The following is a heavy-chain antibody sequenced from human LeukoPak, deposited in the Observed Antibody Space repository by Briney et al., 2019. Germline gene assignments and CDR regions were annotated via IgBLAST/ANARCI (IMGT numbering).Heavy chain of an antibody. Sequence: SETLSLTCTVSGGSISSYYWSWIRQPPGKGLEWIGYIYYSGSTNYNPSLKSRVTISVDTSKNQFSLKLSSVTAADTAVYYCARGYCSGTSCPFDYWGQGTLVTVSS. CDR2: IYYSGST. CDR3: ARGYCSGTSCPFDY. CDR1: GGSISSYY. J-gene: IGHJ4*02. D-gene: IGHD2-2*01. V-gene: IGHV4-59*01.